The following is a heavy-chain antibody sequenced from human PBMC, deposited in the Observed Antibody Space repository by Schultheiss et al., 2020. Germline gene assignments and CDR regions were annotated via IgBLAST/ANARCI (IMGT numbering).Heavy chain of an antibody. CDR1: GGSISSGGYS. Sequence: SETLSLTCTVSGGSISSGGYSWSWIRQPPGKGLEWIGYIYHSGSTYYNPSLKSRVTISVDTSKNQFSLKLSSVTAADTAVYYCARSMVRGLNWFDPWGQGTLVTVSS. CDR2: IYHSGST. J-gene: IGHJ5*02. V-gene: IGHV4-30-2*01. D-gene: IGHD3-10*01. CDR3: ARSMVRGLNWFDP.